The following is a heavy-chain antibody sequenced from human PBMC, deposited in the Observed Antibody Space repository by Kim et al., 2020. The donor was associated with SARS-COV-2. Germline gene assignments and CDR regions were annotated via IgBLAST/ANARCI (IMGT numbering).Heavy chain of an antibody. J-gene: IGHJ2*01. D-gene: IGHD2-21*02. V-gene: IGHV3-11*01. CDR3: ARDPSKVVTAINWYFEL. CDR2: ISSSGSTI. CDR1: GFTFSDYY. Sequence: GGSLRLSCAASGFTFSDYYMSWIRQAPGMGLEWVSYISSSGSTIYYADSVKGRFTISRDNAKNSLYLQMNSLSAEDTAVSYCARDPSKVVTAINWYFELWGRGTLVTVSS.